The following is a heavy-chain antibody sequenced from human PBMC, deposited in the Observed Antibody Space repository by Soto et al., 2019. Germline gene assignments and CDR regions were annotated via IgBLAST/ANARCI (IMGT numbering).Heavy chain of an antibody. CDR1: GFTFRSYV. D-gene: IGHD3-16*01. CDR2: TSYDGSNN. V-gene: IGHV3-33*05. Sequence: QVQLVESGGGVVQPGTSLRLSCVGSGFTFRSYVIHWVRQAPGKGLEWVALTSYDGSNNFYGDSVKGSFTISRHNSRNTVELQRDSLRFEDTALYYCARWGTTGGLDVWGQGTLVSVSS. CDR3: ARWGTTGGLDV. J-gene: IGHJ4*02.